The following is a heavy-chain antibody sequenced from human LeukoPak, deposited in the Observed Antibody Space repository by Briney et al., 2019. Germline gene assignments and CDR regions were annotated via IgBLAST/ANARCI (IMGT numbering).Heavy chain of an antibody. V-gene: IGHV3-23*01. D-gene: IGHD2-15*01. CDR3: AKGKGSSSSSIDW. CDR2: ISSSGGST. J-gene: IGHJ4*02. Sequence: GSLRLSSSASAFTCDTNAMSWVRQAPGLGLEWVSLISSSGGSTYYADSVKGRFTVSRDNSKNTLYLQIHSLRAEDTAVYYCAKGKGSSSSSIDWWGQGTLVTVSS. CDR1: AFTCDTNA.